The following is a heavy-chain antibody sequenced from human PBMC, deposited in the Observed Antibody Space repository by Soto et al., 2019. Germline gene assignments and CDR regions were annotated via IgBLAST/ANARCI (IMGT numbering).Heavy chain of an antibody. CDR1: GYSFTNYW. D-gene: IGHD3-22*01. CDR2: THPGDSDT. Sequence: PGESLKISCKGSGYSFTNYWIGWVRQLPGKGLEWMGITHPGDSDTRYSPSFQGQVTISAGKSIKTAYLQWSSLKASDTAMYYCARPPMYDRSGYYHYWGQGTRVTVSS. CDR3: ARPPMYDRSGYYHY. J-gene: IGHJ4*02. V-gene: IGHV5-51*01.